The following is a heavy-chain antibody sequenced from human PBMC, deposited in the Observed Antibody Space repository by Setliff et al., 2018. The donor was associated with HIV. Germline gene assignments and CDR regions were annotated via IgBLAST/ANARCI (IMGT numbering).Heavy chain of an antibody. V-gene: IGHV4-38-2*02. J-gene: IGHJ4*02. CDR1: GGSIGNFYY. CDR3: ARLRQWLAFFDS. CDR2: MYPSGRT. Sequence: SETLSLTCSVSGGSIGNFYYWGWIRQPPGKGLEWVGSMYPSGRTYYNPSLKSRVTISVDTSQNQFSLKLTSVTAADTAVYYCARLRQWLAFFDSWGRGTLVTVSS. D-gene: IGHD6-19*01.